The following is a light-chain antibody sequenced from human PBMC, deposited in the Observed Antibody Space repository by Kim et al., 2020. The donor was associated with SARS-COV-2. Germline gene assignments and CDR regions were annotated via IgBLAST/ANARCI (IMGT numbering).Light chain of an antibody. CDR2: AKN. Sequence: AWGQTVRITCQGDSLRSCYASWYQQKPGQAPVLVIYAKNNRPSGIPDRFSGSNSGNTASLTITGAQAEDEADYYCYSRHSSGYYWMFGGGTQLTVL. CDR3: YSRHSSGYYWM. V-gene: IGLV3-19*01. J-gene: IGLJ3*02. CDR1: SLRSCY.